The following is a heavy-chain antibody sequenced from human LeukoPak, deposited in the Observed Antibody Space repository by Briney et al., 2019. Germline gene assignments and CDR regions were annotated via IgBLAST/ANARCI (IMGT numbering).Heavy chain of an antibody. Sequence: SETLSLTCTVSGGSISGSSYYWGWIRQPPGKGLEWIGCIYYSGSTYYNPSLKSRVTISVDTSKNQFSLKLSSVTAADTAVYYCARHARYSSGWYDLLDYWGQGTLLTVSS. CDR1: GGSISGSSYY. CDR2: IYYSGST. V-gene: IGHV4-39*01. CDR3: ARHARYSSGWYDLLDY. D-gene: IGHD6-19*01. J-gene: IGHJ4*02.